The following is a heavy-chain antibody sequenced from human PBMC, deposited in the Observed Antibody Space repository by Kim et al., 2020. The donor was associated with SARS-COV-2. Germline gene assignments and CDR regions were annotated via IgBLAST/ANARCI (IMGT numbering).Heavy chain of an antibody. CDR1: GGSISSSSYY. V-gene: IGHV4-39*01. Sequence: SETLSLTCTVSGGSISSSSYYWGWIRQPPGKGLEWIGSIYYSGSTYYNPSLKSRVTISVDTSKNQFSLKLSSVTAADTAVYYCARLGWGDMLLHLDPWGQGTLVTVSS. J-gene: IGHJ5*02. CDR2: IYYSGST. CDR3: ARLGWGDMLLHLDP. D-gene: IGHD3-16*01.